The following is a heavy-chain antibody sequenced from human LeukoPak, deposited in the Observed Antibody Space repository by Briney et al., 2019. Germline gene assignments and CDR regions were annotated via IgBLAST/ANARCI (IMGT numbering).Heavy chain of an antibody. CDR2: ISWNSGSI. CDR1: GFTFSRYW. CDR3: AKDNRRHYTSGPNPDSLH. V-gene: IGHV3-9*01. D-gene: IGHD6-19*01. J-gene: IGHJ4*02. Sequence: PGGSLRLSCTASGFTFSRYWMHWVRQPPGKGLEWVSGISWNSGSIDYADSVKGRFTISRDNAKNSLYLQMNSLRVEDTAFYYCAKDNRRHYTSGPNPDSLHWGQGALVTVSS.